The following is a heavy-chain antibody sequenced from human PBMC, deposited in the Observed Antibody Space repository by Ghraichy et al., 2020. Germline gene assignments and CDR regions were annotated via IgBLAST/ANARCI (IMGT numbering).Heavy chain of an antibody. Sequence: GGSLRLSGVGSGHTFSPSRMSRVHAAPGKKLEWMAIISSDGNIKYYADSVKGRLTISRDTSKNTVDLQMNSLRHEDTAVYYCARDLVAKGEYWGQGTLVTV. J-gene: IGHJ4*02. CDR3: ARDLVAKGEY. D-gene: IGHD3-16*01. CDR1: GHTFSPSR. CDR2: ISSDGNIK. V-gene: IGHV3-30*01.